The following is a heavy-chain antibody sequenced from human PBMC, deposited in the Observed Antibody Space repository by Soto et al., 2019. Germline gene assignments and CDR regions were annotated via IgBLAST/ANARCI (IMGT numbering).Heavy chain of an antibody. D-gene: IGHD6-6*01. Sequence: SETLSLTCTVSGGSISSGDYYWSWIRQPPGKGLEWIGYIYYSGSTNYNTTLKSRVTISVDTSKNQFSLNLRSMSPADTAVYYCARVGGLAARTFDYWGPGTLVTVSS. J-gene: IGHJ4*02. V-gene: IGHV4-30-4*02. CDR1: GGSISSGDYY. CDR2: IYYSGST. CDR3: ARVGGLAARTFDY.